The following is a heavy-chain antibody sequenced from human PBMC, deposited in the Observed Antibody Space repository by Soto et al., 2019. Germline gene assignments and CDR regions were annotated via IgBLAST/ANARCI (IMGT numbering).Heavy chain of an antibody. J-gene: IGHJ5*02. Sequence: SETLSLTCTVSGGSISSYYWSWIRQPPGKGLEWIGYIYYSGSTNYNPSLKSRVTISVDTSKNQFSLKLSSVTAADTAVYYCARQLLWVGELTCSFDPWGQGTLVTVSS. CDR2: IYYSGST. CDR3: ARQLLWVGELTCSFDP. V-gene: IGHV4-59*01. D-gene: IGHD3-10*01. CDR1: GGSISSYY.